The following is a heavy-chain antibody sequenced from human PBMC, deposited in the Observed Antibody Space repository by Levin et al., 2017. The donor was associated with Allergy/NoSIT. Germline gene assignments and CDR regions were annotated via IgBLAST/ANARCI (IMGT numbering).Heavy chain of an antibody. CDR2: ISPSGNT. D-gene: IGHD3-9*01. CDR3: ASEYEMLTRWRFHH. V-gene: IGHV4-34*01. CDR1: GGSFSDFY. J-gene: IGHJ5*02. Sequence: PSETLSLTCAVYGGSFSDFYWTWIRQLPGKGLEWIGEISPSGNTNYNPSLKSRVTMSVDTSKNLFSLKLSSVTAADTAIYYCASEYEMLTRWRFHHWGQGTQVTVSS.